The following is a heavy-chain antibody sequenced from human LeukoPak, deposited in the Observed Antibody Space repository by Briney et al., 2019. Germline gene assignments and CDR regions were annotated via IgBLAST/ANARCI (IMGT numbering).Heavy chain of an antibody. CDR2: INHSGST. J-gene: IGHJ4*02. CDR3: ARVGGMIFGVVIFPFDY. Sequence: SETLPLTCAVYGGSFSGYYWSWIRQPPGKGLEWIGEINHSGSTNYNPSLKSRVTISVDTSKNQFSLKLSSVTAADTAVYYCARVGGMIFGVVIFPFDYWGQGTLVTVSS. D-gene: IGHD3/OR15-3a*01. CDR1: GGSFSGYY. V-gene: IGHV4-34*01.